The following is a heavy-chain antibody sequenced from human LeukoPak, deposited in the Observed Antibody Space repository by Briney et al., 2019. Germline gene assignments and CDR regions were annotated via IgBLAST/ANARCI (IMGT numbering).Heavy chain of an antibody. J-gene: IGHJ4*02. CDR1: GFTFSSYA. CDR3: AKDLGAAAGTPFYYFDY. V-gene: IGHV3-23*01. CDR2: ISGSGGST. Sequence: GGSLRLSCAASGFTFSSYAMSWVRQAPGKGLEWVSAISGSGGSTYYADSVKGRFTISRDNSKNTLYLQMNSLRAEDTAVYYCAKDLGAAAGTPFYYFDYWGQGTLVTVSS. D-gene: IGHD6-13*01.